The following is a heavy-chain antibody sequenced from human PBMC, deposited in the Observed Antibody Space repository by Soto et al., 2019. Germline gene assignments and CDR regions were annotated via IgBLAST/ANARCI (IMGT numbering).Heavy chain of an antibody. J-gene: IGHJ4*02. CDR1: GDSVSSNSAA. CDR3: ARAGGDSSSWYFDC. Sequence: SQTLSLTCAISGDSVSSNSAAWNWVRQSPSRGLEWLGRTYYRSKWNNDYAVSVKRRITINPDTSKNQFSLQLNSVTPEDTAVYYCARAGGDSSSWYFDCWGQGTLVTVSS. CDR2: TYYRSKWNN. D-gene: IGHD6-13*01. V-gene: IGHV6-1*01.